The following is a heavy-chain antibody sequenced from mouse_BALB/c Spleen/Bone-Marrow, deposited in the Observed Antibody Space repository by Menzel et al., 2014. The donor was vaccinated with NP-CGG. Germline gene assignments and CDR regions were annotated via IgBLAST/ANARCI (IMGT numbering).Heavy chain of an antibody. CDR1: GITFSSFG. D-gene: IGHD2-13*01. CDR3: ARDYSYAMDY. V-gene: IGHV5-17*02. CDR2: ISSGSSTI. J-gene: IGHJ4*01. Sequence: DVHLVESGGGLVQPGGSRKLSCAASGITFSSFGMHWVRQAPEKGLEWVAYISSGSSTIYYADTVRGRFTISRDNPKNTLFLQMTSLRSEDTAMYYCARDYSYAMDYWGQGTSVTVSS.